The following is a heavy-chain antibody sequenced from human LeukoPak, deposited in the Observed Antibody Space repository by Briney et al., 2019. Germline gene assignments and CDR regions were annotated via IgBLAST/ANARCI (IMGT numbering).Heavy chain of an antibody. V-gene: IGHV4-4*09. Sequence: SETLSLTCTVSGGSISSYYWSWIRQPPGKGLEWIGYIYTSGSTNYNPSLKIRFTISVDTSKNQFSLKLSSVTAADTAVYYCARLDIVVVPAAPHYYYYMDVWGKGTTVTVSS. J-gene: IGHJ6*03. CDR1: GGSISSYY. CDR3: ARLDIVVVPAAPHYYYYMDV. D-gene: IGHD2-2*03. CDR2: IYTSGST.